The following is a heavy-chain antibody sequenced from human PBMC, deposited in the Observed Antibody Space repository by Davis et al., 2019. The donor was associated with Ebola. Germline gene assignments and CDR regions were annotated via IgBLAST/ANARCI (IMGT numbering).Heavy chain of an antibody. CDR2: TSGKGTST. V-gene: IGHV3-23*01. CDR1: GFSFSNYA. Sequence: SLKTSCVSSGFSFSNYAMSSVRQAPGTWLEWVAGTSGKGTSTDYADSVKGRFTVSRDNSKNSLYLQMNSLRDEDTAVYHCARDPDTAMAPDAFDIWGQGTMVTVSS. J-gene: IGHJ3*02. CDR3: ARDPDTAMAPDAFDI. D-gene: IGHD5-18*01.